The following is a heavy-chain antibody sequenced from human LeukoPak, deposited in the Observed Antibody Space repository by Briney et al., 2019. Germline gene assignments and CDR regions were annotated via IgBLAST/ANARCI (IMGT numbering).Heavy chain of an antibody. CDR1: GFTFSSYA. V-gene: IGHV3-30*01. J-gene: IGHJ5*02. Sequence: GRSLRLSCAASGFTFSSYAMHWVRQAPGKGLEWVAVISYDGSNKYYADSVKGRFTISRDNSKNTLYLQMNSLRAEDTAVYYCARDNYAGANWFDPWGQGTLVTVSS. D-gene: IGHD1-7*01. CDR3: ARDNYAGANWFDP. CDR2: ISYDGSNK.